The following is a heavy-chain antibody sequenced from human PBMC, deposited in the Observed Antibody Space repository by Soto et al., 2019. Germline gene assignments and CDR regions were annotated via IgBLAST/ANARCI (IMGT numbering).Heavy chain of an antibody. Sequence: QVQLLQSGAELKKHWASVKVSCKASGYTFTSYGISWVRQATVQGREWMGWISAYNGNTTYAKKLQGRVTMTTDTSTSTAYMELRSLRSDDTAVYYCARDLRGNPGYWGQGTLVTVSS. CDR3: ARDLRGNPGY. CDR2: ISAYNGNT. CDR1: GYTFTSYG. D-gene: IGHD4-4*01. J-gene: IGHJ4*02. V-gene: IGHV1-18*01.